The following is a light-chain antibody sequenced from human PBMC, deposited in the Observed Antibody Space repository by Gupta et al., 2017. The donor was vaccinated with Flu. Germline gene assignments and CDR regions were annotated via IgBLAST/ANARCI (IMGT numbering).Light chain of an antibody. CDR1: QSVSSSY. CDR2: GAS. Sequence: IVLTQSAVTLSLSPGERANLYCRASQSVSSSYLAWYQQKPGQAPMPLIYGASSRATCIPDRLSGSGGAKDLSITISRREQEDFAAYYSQQDGSSPLLTFGHGTKVDIK. CDR3: QQDGSSPLLT. J-gene: IGKJ3*01. V-gene: IGKV3-20*01.